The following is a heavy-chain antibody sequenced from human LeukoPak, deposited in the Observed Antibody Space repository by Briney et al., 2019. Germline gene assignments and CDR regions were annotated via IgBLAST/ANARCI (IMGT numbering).Heavy chain of an antibody. D-gene: IGHD3-22*01. CDR3: ARSSGYFDY. V-gene: IGHV3-23*01. CDR1: GFTFSSYG. CDR2: ISGSGGTT. J-gene: IGHJ4*02. Sequence: GGSLRLSCAASGFTFSSYGMSWVRQAPGKGLEWVSGISGSGGTTYYADSVKGRFTISRDNSKNMLYLQMNSLRAEDTAVYYCARSSGYFDYWGQGTLVTVSS.